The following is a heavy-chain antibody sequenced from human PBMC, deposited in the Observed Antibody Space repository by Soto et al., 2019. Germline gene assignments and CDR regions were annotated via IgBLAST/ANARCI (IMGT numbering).Heavy chain of an antibody. D-gene: IGHD3-22*01. CDR2: INSDGSST. CDR1: GFTFSSYW. J-gene: IGHJ4*01. Sequence: VGSLRLSCAASGFTFSSYWMHCVRQSPGKWLVWVSRINSDGSSTTYADSVKGRFTISRDNAKNTLYLKMSSLRAEDTAVYYCASNYYDSSGSNYYFPYWGQGILVNVSS. CDR3: ASNYYDSSGSNYYFPY. V-gene: IGHV3-74*01.